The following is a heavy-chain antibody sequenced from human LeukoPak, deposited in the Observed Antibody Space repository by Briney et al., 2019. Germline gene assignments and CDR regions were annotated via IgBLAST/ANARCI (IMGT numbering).Heavy chain of an antibody. Sequence: PSETLSLTCAVYGGSFSGYYWSWIRQPPGKGLEWIGYIYHSGSTYYNPSLKSRVTISVDRSKNQFSLKLSSVTAADTAVYYCARSYYSDSSGYRLFDYWGQGTLVTVSS. J-gene: IGHJ4*02. CDR2: IYHSGST. CDR3: ARSYYSDSSGYRLFDY. D-gene: IGHD3-22*01. CDR1: GGSFSGYY. V-gene: IGHV4-30-2*01.